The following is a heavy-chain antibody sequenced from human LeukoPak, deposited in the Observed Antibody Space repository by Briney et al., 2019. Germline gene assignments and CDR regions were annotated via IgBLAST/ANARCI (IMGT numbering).Heavy chain of an antibody. D-gene: IGHD4-17*01. J-gene: IGHJ4*02. V-gene: IGHV1-3*01. CDR2: INVGNGNT. CDR1: GYTFTSYA. Sequence: ASVKVSCKASGYTFTSYAIHWVRQAPGQSPEWMGWINVGNGNTKYSQKFQGRVTITRDTSADTAYMELSSLRSEDTAVYYCARLTVTPYYFDYWGQGTLVTVSS. CDR3: ARLTVTPYYFDY.